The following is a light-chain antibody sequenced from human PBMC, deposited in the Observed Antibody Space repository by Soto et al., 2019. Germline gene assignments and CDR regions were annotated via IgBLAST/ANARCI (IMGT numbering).Light chain of an antibody. Sequence: EIVLTQSPGTLSLSPGDRATLSCRARQRISDTHLAWYQQKPGQAPRLLIYGSSNRATGIPARFSGSGSGTDLTLIIDSLEPEDFAVYYCHRYSSSLFAFGPGTKVDLK. V-gene: IGKV3-20*01. J-gene: IGKJ3*01. CDR2: GSS. CDR3: HRYSSSLFA. CDR1: QRISDTH.